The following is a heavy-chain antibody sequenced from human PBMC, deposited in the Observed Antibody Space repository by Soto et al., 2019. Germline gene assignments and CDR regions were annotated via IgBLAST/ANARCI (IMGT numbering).Heavy chain of an antibody. CDR2: IYYSGST. J-gene: IGHJ6*02. Sequence: QVQLQESGPGLVKPSETLSLTCTVSGGSVSSGSYYWSWIRQPPGKGLEWIGYIYYSGSTNYNPYPKSRVPVSEDRSTDPFSLKLGSVTAADTADYYGAREALAAAGVYYYRMDVWGQGTTVTVSS. V-gene: IGHV4-61*01. CDR1: GGSVSSGSYY. CDR3: AREALAAAGVYYYRMDV. D-gene: IGHD6-13*01.